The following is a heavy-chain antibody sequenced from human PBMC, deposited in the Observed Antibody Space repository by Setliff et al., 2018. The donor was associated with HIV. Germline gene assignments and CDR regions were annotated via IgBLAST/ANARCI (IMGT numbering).Heavy chain of an antibody. J-gene: IGHJ3*02. CDR3: ARGYEGSSPGGAFDI. V-gene: IGHV4-34*01. Sequence: PSETLSLTCAVYGGSFSGYYWSWIRQPPGKGLEWIGEINHRGSTSYNPSLKSRVTISVDTSKNQFSVRLSSVTAADTAVYYCARGYEGSSPGGAFDIWGLGTMVTVSS. D-gene: IGHD6-6*01. CDR2: INHRGST. CDR1: GGSFSGYY.